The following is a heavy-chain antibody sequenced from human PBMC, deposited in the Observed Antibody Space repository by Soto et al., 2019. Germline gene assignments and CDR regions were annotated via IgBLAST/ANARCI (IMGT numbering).Heavy chain of an antibody. J-gene: IGHJ4*02. CDR1: GFTFSSYA. CDR3: AGSAGGSYPQYDY. Sequence: GGSLRLSCAASGFTFSSYAMHCVRQAPGTGLEWLAVISYDGRDKYYPDSVKGRFTISRDNSKNTLYLQMNSLRAEDTAVYYCAGSAGGSYPQYDYWGQGTLVTVSS. V-gene: IGHV3-30*04. CDR2: ISYDGRDK. D-gene: IGHD1-26*01.